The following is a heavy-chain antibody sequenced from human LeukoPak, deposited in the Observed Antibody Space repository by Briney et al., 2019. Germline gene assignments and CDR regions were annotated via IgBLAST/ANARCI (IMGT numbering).Heavy chain of an antibody. V-gene: IGHV4-59*01. Sequence: PSETLSLTCTVSGGSISSYYRSWIRQPPGKGLEWIGYIYYSGSTNYNPSLKSRVTISVDTSKNQFSLKLSSVTAADTAVYYCARVVTPDYYYYMDVWGKGTTVTVSS. CDR3: ARVVTPDYYYYMDV. J-gene: IGHJ6*03. CDR1: GGSISSYY. D-gene: IGHD4-23*01. CDR2: IYYSGST.